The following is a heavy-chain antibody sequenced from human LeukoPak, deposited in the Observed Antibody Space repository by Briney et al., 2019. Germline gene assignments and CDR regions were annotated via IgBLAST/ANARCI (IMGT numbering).Heavy chain of an antibody. J-gene: IGHJ5*02. CDR1: GFTFSSYA. CDR2: ISGSGGST. CDR3: AKDSFYYYDSSGSYNWFDP. V-gene: IGHV3-23*01. D-gene: IGHD3-22*01. Sequence: PGGSLRLSCAASGFTFSSYAMSWVRQAPGKGLEWVSAISGSGGSTYYADSVKGRFTISRDNSKNTLYLQMSSLRAEDTAVYYCAKDSFYYYDSSGSYNWFDPWGQGTLVTVSS.